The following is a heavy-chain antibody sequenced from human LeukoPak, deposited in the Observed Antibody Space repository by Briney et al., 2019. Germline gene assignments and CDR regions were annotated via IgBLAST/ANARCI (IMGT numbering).Heavy chain of an antibody. V-gene: IGHV4-34*01. CDR2: INHSGST. Sequence: PSETLSLTCAVYGGSFSGYYWSWIRQPPGKGLEWIGEINHSGSTNYNPSLKSRVTISVDTSKNQFSLRLSSVTAADTAVYYCARGAIGGYCSSTSCYNYFDYWGQGTLVTVSS. D-gene: IGHD2-2*02. J-gene: IGHJ4*02. CDR1: GGSFSGYY. CDR3: ARGAIGGYCSSTSCYNYFDY.